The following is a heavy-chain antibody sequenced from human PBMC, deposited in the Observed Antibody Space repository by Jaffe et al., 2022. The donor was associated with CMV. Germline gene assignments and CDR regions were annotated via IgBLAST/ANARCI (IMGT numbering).Heavy chain of an antibody. CDR2: ISSSSSYI. CDR1: GFTFSSYS. D-gene: IGHD1-26*01. Sequence: EVQLVESGGGLVKPGGSLRLSCAASGFTFSSYSMNWVRQAPGKGLEWVSSISSSSSYIYYADSVKGRFTISRDNAKNSLYLQMNSLRAEDTAVYYCARGVGAIKPFYFDYWGQGTLVTVSS. J-gene: IGHJ4*02. CDR3: ARGVGAIKPFYFDY. V-gene: IGHV3-21*01.